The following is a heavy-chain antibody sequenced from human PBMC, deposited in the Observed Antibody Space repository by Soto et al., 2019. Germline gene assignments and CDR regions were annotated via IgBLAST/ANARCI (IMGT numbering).Heavy chain of an antibody. J-gene: IGHJ6*02. CDR1: GFTFSSYS. D-gene: IGHD3-3*01. V-gene: IGHV3-21*01. CDR2: ISSSSSYI. Sequence: SGGSLRLSCAAPGFTFSSYSINWVRPAPGKGLECVSSISSSSSYIYYADSVKGRFTISRDNAKNSLYLQMNSLRAEDTAVYYCARDLDYDFWSGYFSGYGMDVWGQGTTVTVSS. CDR3: ARDLDYDFWSGYFSGYGMDV.